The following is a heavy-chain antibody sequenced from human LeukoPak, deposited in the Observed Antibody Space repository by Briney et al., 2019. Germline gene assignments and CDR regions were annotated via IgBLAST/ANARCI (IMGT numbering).Heavy chain of an antibody. J-gene: IGHJ4*02. D-gene: IGHD3-22*01. CDR3: ARATYYYDSSLGY. Sequence: GGSLRLSCAASGFTFSSYSMNWVRQAPGKGLEWVSVIYSGGSTYYADSVKGRFTVSRDNSKNTLYLQMNSLRAEDTAVYYCARATYYYDSSLGYWGQGTLVTVSS. CDR2: IYSGGST. CDR1: GFTFSSYS. V-gene: IGHV3-66*01.